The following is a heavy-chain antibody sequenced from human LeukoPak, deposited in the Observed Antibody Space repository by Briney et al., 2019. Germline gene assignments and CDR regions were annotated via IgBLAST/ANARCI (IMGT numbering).Heavy chain of an antibody. CDR3: AREREGPYGYLDY. CDR1: GDSISSARYY. V-gene: IGHV4-61*02. D-gene: IGHD4-17*01. J-gene: IGHJ4*02. CDR2: IYTSGST. Sequence: SQTLSLTCSVSGDSISSARYYWSWIRQPAGKGLEWIGRIYTSGSTDYNPSLKSRVTISVDTSKNQSSLKLSSVTAAETAVYYCAREREGPYGYLDYWGQGTLVTVSS.